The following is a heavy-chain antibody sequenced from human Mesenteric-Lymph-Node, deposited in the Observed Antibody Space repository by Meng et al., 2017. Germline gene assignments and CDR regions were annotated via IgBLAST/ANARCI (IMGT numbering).Heavy chain of an antibody. V-gene: IGHV3-7*03. Sequence: GESLKISCAASGFTFSSYSMNWVRQAPGKGLEWVANIKTDGSGKYYVDSVSGRFTISRDNAKNSLFLQMNSLRSEDTAVYYCAREITTVTNWFDPWGQGTLVTVSS. CDR1: GFTFSSYS. CDR3: AREITTVTNWFDP. D-gene: IGHD4-17*01. J-gene: IGHJ5*02. CDR2: IKTDGSGK.